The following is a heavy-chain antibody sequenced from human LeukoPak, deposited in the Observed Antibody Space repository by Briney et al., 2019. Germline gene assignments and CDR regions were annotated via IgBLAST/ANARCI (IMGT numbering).Heavy chain of an antibody. CDR1: GFTFSSYS. CDR3: ARDPQGTTGTTGGMDV. CDR2: ISSSSSYI. J-gene: IGHJ6*04. Sequence: PGGSLRLSCAASGFTFSSYSMNWVRQAPGKGLEWVSSISSSSSYIYYADSVKGRFTISRDNAKNSLYLQMNSLRAEDTAVYYRARDPQGTTGTTGGMDVWGKGTTVTVSS. V-gene: IGHV3-21*01. D-gene: IGHD1-1*01.